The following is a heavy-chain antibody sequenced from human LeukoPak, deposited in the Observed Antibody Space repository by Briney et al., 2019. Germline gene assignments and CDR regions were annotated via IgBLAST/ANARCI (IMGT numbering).Heavy chain of an antibody. CDR3: ARPNSVLRFLEWPKGGYYYYYMDV. J-gene: IGHJ6*03. D-gene: IGHD3-3*01. CDR2: MNPNSGNT. CDR1: GYTFTSYD. V-gene: IGHV1-8*01. Sequence: GASVKVSCKASGYTFTSYDINWVRQATGQGLEWMGWMNPNSGNTGYAQKFQGRVTMTRSTSISTAYMELSSLRSEDTAVYYCARPNSVLRFLEWPKGGYYYYYMDVWGKGTTVTVSS.